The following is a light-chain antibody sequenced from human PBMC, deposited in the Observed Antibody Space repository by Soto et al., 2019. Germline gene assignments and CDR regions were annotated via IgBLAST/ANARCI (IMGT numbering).Light chain of an antibody. J-gene: IGKJ4*01. CDR1: QSVSSN. CDR3: QQYNSWPLT. Sequence: ETVMTQSPATLSVSPGERATLSCRASQSVSSNLAWYQQKPGQPPRLLIYDISTRSTGIPTRFSGSGSGTEFTLTISSLQSEDFAVYYCQQYNSWPLTFGGGIKVEIK. CDR2: DIS. V-gene: IGKV3D-15*01.